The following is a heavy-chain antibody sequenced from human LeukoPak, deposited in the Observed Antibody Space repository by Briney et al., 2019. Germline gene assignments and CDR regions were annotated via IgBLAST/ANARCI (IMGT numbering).Heavy chain of an antibody. CDR1: GFTFDDYG. CDR2: INWNGGST. J-gene: IGHJ6*03. CDR3: AREGTEDPYYYYYMDV. V-gene: IGHV3-20*04. Sequence: GGSLRLSCAASGFTFDDYGMSWVRQAPGKGLEWVSGINWNGGSTGYADSVKGRFTISRDNAKNSLYLQMNSLRAEDTALYYCAREGTEDPYYYYYMDVWGKGTTVTVSS. D-gene: IGHD2-8*02.